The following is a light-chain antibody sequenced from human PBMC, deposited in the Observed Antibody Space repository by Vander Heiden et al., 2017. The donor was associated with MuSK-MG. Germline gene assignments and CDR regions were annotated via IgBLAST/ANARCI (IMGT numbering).Light chain of an antibody. CDR1: QSISTY. CDR3: QQSYNVLWT. V-gene: IGKV1-39*01. J-gene: IGKJ1*01. CDR2: EAS. Sequence: DIQMTQSPSYLSASVGDRVTITCRASQSISTYLHWYQQKPGKTPNLLISEASTLQSGVASRFSGSGSGTDFTLTISSLQPEEFATYYCQQSYNVLWTFGQGTKVEFK.